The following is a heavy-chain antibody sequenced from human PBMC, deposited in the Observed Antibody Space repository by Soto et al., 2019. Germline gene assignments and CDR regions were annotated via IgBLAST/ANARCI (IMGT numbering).Heavy chain of an antibody. V-gene: IGHV3-23*01. Sequence: PGGSLRLSCAASGFTFSSYAMSWVRQAPGKGLEWVSAISGSGGSTYYADSVKGRFTISRDNSKNTLYLQMNSLRAEDTAVYYCAKDTYYDYIWGSSLSPQLYYFDYWGQGTLVTVSS. D-gene: IGHD3-16*01. CDR1: GFTFSSYA. CDR2: ISGSGGST. CDR3: AKDTYYDYIWGSSLSPQLYYFDY. J-gene: IGHJ4*02.